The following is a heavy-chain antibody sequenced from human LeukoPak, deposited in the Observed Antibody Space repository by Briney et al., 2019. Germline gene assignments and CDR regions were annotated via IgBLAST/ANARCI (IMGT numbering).Heavy chain of an antibody. J-gene: IGHJ5*02. CDR3: ARGTRWPPGWRPLYYGSGNNWFDP. V-gene: IGHV4-34*01. Sequence: SETLSLTCAVYGGSFSGYYWSWIRQPPGKGLEWIGEINHSGSTNYNPSLKSRVTISVDTSKNQFSLKLSSVTAADPAVYYCARGTRWPPGWRPLYYGSGNNWFDPWGQGTLVTVSS. CDR2: INHSGST. D-gene: IGHD3-10*01. CDR1: GGSFSGYY.